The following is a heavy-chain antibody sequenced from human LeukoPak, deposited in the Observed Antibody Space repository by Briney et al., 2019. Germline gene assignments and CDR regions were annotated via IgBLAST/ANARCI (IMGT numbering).Heavy chain of an antibody. Sequence: GGSLRLSCEASGFTFSASWVIWVRQVPGKGLEWVAKINPDGSEKSYVESVKGRFTISRDNAKNSLYLQMNSLRVEDTAVYYCARDPRWHFDCWGQGTLVTVSS. J-gene: IGHJ4*02. CDR1: GFTFSASW. D-gene: IGHD3-16*02. CDR2: INPDGSEK. V-gene: IGHV3-7*04. CDR3: ARDPRWHFDC.